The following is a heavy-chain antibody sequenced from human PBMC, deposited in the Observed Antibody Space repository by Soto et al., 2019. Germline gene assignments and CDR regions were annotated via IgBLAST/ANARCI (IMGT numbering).Heavy chain of an antibody. CDR2: IIPTFGTA. CDR1: GGTFSSYA. Sequence: ASVKVSCKASGGTFSSYAISWVRQAPGQGLEWMGGIIPTFGTANYAQKFQGRVTITADESTSTAYMELSSLRSEDTAVYYCAREAPPLYSSSWRLYYFDYWGQGTLVTVSS. J-gene: IGHJ4*02. CDR3: AREAPPLYSSSWRLYYFDY. V-gene: IGHV1-69*13. D-gene: IGHD6-13*01.